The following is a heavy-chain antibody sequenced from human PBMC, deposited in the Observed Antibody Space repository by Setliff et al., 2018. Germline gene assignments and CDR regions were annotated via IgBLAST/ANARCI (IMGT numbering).Heavy chain of an antibody. V-gene: IGHV4-4*08. D-gene: IGHD3-22*01. CDR1: GGSISYYY. J-gene: IGHJ2*01. CDR2: IHTSGTT. Sequence: SETLSLTCTVSGGSISYYYWSWIRQPPGKGLELIGYIHTSGTTNYNPSLKSRVTVSVDTSKNQFSLRLNSVTAADTAVYYCARVAYYHDSSGYYYDLPWYFDLWGRGTLVTVSS. CDR3: ARVAYYHDSSGYYYDLPWYFDL.